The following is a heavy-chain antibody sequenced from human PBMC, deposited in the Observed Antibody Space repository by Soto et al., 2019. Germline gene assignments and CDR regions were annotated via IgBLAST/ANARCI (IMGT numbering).Heavy chain of an antibody. Sequence: QITLKESGPTLVKPTQTLTLTCTFSGFSLSTSGVGVGWIRQPPGKALEWLALIYWDDDKRYSPSLKSRLTITKDTSKXXVXLXXTNMDPVDTATYYCAHRHLANYDILTGYYPYYFDYWGQGTLVTVSS. V-gene: IGHV2-5*02. J-gene: IGHJ4*02. CDR1: GFSLSTSGVG. CDR2: IYWDDDK. CDR3: AHRHLANYDILTGYYPYYFDY. D-gene: IGHD3-9*01.